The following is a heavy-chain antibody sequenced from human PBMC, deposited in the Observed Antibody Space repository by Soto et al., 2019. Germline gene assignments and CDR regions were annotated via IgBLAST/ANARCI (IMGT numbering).Heavy chain of an antibody. V-gene: IGHV3-23*01. J-gene: IGHJ6*02. Sequence: ELQLLESGGGLVQPGGSLRLSCAASKVTFRSYVMNWVRQAPGKGLEWVAAISGSGGATYYAESVKGRFTVSRYKSKKTLVLKMNSLGADNTAAYFYATGGPRPPSNYHVLDIWGQGTTVTVS. D-gene: IGHD6-6*01. CDR3: ATGGPRPPSNYHVLDI. CDR1: KVTFRSYV. CDR2: ISGSGGAT.